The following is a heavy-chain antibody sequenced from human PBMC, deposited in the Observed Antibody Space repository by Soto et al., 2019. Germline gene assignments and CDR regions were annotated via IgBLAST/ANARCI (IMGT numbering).Heavy chain of an antibody. CDR3: ARRLAYYDSGGYFGGMDV. D-gene: IGHD3-22*01. J-gene: IGHJ6*02. CDR1: GYSFTSYW. Sequence: GDSLKISCQCSGYSFTSYWIVWVRPLPGKGLEWMGIIYPGDSDTRYSPSFQGQVTISADKSISTAYLQWSSLKASDTAMYYCARRLAYYDSGGYFGGMDVGGQGTTVTFS. CDR2: IYPGDSDT. V-gene: IGHV5-51*01.